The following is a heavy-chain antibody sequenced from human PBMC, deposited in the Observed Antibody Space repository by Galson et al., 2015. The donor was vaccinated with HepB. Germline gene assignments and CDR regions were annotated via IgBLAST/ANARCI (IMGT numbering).Heavy chain of an antibody. D-gene: IGHD3-16*01. CDR2: VYHSGTA. Sequence: SETLSLTCAVSGDSITSGHWWSWVRQSPGKGLEWIGEVYHSGTANYNPSLQRRVAISVDKSKNEFTLNVRPVTAADTAVYYCARVGGDLLQGRGYYYYMDVWGNGITVTVSS. CDR3: ARVGGDLLQGRGYYYYMDV. J-gene: IGHJ6*03. V-gene: IGHV4-4*02. CDR1: GDSITSGHW.